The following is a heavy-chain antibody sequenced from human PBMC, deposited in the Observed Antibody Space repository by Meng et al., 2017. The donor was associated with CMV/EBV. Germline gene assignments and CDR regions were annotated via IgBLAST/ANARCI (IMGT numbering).Heavy chain of an antibody. Sequence: GGSLRLSCAASGFTFSNAWMSWVRQAPGKGLEWVGRIKSKTDGGTTDYAAPVKGRFTISRDDSKNTLYLQMNSPKTEDTAVYYCTTVLGGDYEYYFDYWGQGTLVTVSS. D-gene: IGHD4-17*01. V-gene: IGHV3-15*01. CDR3: TTVLGGDYEYYFDY. J-gene: IGHJ4*02. CDR2: IKSKTDGGTT. CDR1: GFTFSNAW.